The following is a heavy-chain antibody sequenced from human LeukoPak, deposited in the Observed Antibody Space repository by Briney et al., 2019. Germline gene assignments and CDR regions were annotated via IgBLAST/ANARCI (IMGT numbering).Heavy chain of an antibody. CDR1: GFTFSNAW. Sequence: PGGSLRLSCAASGFTFSNAWMSWVRQAPGKGLGWVGRIKSKTDGGTTDYAAPVKGRFTISRDDSKNTLYLQMNSLKTEDTAVYYCTTDSRDFDYYGMDVWGQGTTVTVSS. CDR2: IKSKTDGGTT. V-gene: IGHV3-15*01. CDR3: TTDSRDFDYYGMDV. J-gene: IGHJ6*02.